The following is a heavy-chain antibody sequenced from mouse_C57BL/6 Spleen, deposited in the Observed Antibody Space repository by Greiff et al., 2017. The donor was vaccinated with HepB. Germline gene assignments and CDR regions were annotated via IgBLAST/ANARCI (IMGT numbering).Heavy chain of an antibody. V-gene: IGHV5-17*01. CDR1: GFTFSDYG. Sequence: EVKLVESGGGLVKPGGSLKLSCAASGFTFSDYGMHWVRQAPEKGLEWVAYISSGSSTIYYADTVKGRCTISRDNAKNTLFLQMTSLRSEDTAMYYCARVAVVARWYFDVWGTGTTVTVSS. CDR2: ISSGSSTI. D-gene: IGHD1-1*01. CDR3: ARVAVVARWYFDV. J-gene: IGHJ1*03.